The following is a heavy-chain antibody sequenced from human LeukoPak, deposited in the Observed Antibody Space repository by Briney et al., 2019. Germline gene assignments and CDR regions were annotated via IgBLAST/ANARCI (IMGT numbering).Heavy chain of an antibody. J-gene: IGHJ5*02. Sequence: SETLSLTCAVYGGSFSGYYWSWIRQPPGKGMEWIGEINHSGRTNYNPSLKSRVTISVDTSKNQFSLKLSSVTAADTAVYYCARGRITMIVVVTWHNWFDPWGQGTLVTVSS. CDR1: GGSFSGYY. D-gene: IGHD3-22*01. CDR2: INHSGRT. CDR3: ARGRITMIVVVTWHNWFDP. V-gene: IGHV4-34*01.